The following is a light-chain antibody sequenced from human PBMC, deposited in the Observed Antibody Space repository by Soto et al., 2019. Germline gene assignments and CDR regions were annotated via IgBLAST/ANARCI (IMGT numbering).Light chain of an antibody. CDR2: GAS. Sequence: EIVLTQSPGTLSLSQGERATLSCRASQRVSSNYVAWYQQRPGQAPRLLIDGASSRATGVPDRFSGSGSGTDFTLTISRLEHEDFAVYYCKEDGSSRTFGQGTKVEIK. CDR3: KEDGSSRT. V-gene: IGKV3-20*01. J-gene: IGKJ1*01. CDR1: QRVSSNY.